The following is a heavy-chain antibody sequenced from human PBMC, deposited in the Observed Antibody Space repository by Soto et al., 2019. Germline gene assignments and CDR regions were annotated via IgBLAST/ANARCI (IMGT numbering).Heavy chain of an antibody. CDR2: IYYTGST. V-gene: IGHV4-59*01. CDR1: GGSFSGYY. CDR3: ARGGLVPTRGVFDY. Sequence: QVHLQESGPGLVKPPETLSLTCSVSGGSFSGYYWSWIQQSPGKGLEWIGSIYYTGSTKYNLSLKGRATISVDSSSSRVSLRLNSLTAADTALYYCARGGLVPTRGVFDYWGRGARVTVAS. D-gene: IGHD1-26*01. J-gene: IGHJ4*02.